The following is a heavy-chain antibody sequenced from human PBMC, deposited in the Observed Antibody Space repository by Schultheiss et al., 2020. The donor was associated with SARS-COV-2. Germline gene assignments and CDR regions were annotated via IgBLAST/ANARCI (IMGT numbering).Heavy chain of an antibody. V-gene: IGHV4-39*07. D-gene: IGHD4-17*01. Sequence: SETLSXTCTVSXGSVRRGCYYWSWIRQPPGKGLEWIGSSYYSGSTYYNPSLKSRVTISVDTSKNQFSLKLSSVTAADTAVYYCAGRTVTTPSYYYYGMDVWGQGTTVTVSS. J-gene: IGHJ6*02. CDR3: AGRTVTTPSYYYYGMDV. CDR1: XGSVRRGCYY. CDR2: SYYSGST.